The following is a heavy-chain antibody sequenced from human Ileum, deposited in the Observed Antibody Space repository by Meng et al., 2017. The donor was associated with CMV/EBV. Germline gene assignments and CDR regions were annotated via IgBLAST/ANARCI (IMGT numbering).Heavy chain of an antibody. CDR2: IILNSSLS. D-gene: IGHD7-27*01. CDR1: VYIVPRYY. CDR3: ARKNWVYDY. V-gene: IGHV1-2*04. J-gene: IGHJ4*02. Sequence: PSPSVEVSCAASVYIVPRYYRHWVRQAPVQVLEWVGCIILNSSLSDFAQKFQGWITFTRDPSITTSYMELTRMIYDDTAVYYCARKNWVYDYWGQGTLVTVSS.